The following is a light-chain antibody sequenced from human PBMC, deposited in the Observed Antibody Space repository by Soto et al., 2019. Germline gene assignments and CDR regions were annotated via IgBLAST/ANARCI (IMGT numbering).Light chain of an antibody. CDR2: GNN. CDR3: QSYDASRRSGVV. CDR1: SSNIGAGFD. J-gene: IGLJ1*01. V-gene: IGLV1-40*01. Sequence: QSVLTQSPSVSGAPGQSVSISCTGTSSNIGAGFDVHWYQQVTVTAPKLLIYGNNNRPSGVPDRFSGSTSGTSASLAITGRQAADEDDYYCQSYDASRRSGVVFGTGTKLTVL.